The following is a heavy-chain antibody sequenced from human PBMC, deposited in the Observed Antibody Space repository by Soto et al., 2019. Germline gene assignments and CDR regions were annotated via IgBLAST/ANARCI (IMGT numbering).Heavy chain of an antibody. CDR1: GGSISTYY. D-gene: IGHD3-3*01. Sequence: PSEPLSPSGPLFGGSISTYYWSWIRQPPGQGLEWIGYIYYNGNTNYNPSLKSRVTISVDTSKNQFSLRLRSVSAADTAVYYCARDGSRYDFWSGPYYFDYWGQGTLVTVSS. J-gene: IGHJ4*02. CDR2: IYYNGNT. CDR3: ARDGSRYDFWSGPYYFDY. V-gene: IGHV4-59*01.